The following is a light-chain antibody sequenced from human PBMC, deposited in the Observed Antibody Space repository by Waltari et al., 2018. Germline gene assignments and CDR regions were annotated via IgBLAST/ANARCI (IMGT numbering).Light chain of an antibody. CDR1: KSVLYSSNNKNY. Sequence: DIVMTQSPDSLAVSLGERATINCKSSKSVLYSSNNKNYLAWYQQKPGQPPKLLIYWASTRESGVPDRFSGGGSGTDFTLTISSLQAEDVAVYYCQQYYSTPRTFGQGTKVEIK. J-gene: IGKJ1*01. CDR3: QQYYSTPRT. CDR2: WAS. V-gene: IGKV4-1*01.